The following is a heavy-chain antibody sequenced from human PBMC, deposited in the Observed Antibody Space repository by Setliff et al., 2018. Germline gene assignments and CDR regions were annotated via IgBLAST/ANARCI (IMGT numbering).Heavy chain of an antibody. D-gene: IGHD6-19*01. CDR1: GYTFTRYA. J-gene: IGHJ6*03. Sequence: ASVKVSCKASGYTFTRYAMNWVRQAPGQGLERMGWINTNTGNPTYAQGFTGRFVFSLDTSVSTAYLQISSLKAEDTAVYYCARDSSGWSGFSRLVGVYYYYMDVWGKGTTVTVSS. V-gene: IGHV7-4-1*02. CDR2: INTNTGNP. CDR3: ARDSSGWSGFSRLVGVYYYYMDV.